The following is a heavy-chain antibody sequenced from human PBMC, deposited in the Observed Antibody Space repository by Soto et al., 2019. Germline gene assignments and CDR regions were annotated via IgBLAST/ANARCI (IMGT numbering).Heavy chain of an antibody. CDR1: GGTFSSYR. CDR3: VRDSAAKLSGS. CDR2: IVPIYRTA. J-gene: IGHJ4*02. Sequence: SSVKGSCKASGGTFSSYRINWVRQAPGQGLEWVGGIVPIYRTADYAQKFQGRVTITADESARTSYMELRSLKSQDTAVYYCVRDSAAKLSGSWGQGTLVNVSS. D-gene: IGHD6-25*01. V-gene: IGHV1-69*13.